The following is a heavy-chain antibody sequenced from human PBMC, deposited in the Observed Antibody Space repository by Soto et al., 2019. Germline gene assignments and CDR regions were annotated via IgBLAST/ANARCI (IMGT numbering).Heavy chain of an antibody. CDR1: GFTFSSYW. CDR3: ARNYDILTGYLEYFQH. CDR2: INSDGSST. V-gene: IGHV3-74*01. Sequence: GGSLRLSCAASGFTFSSYWMHWVRQAPGKGLVWVSRINSDGSSTSYADSVKGRFTISRDNAKNTLYLQMNSLRAEDTAVYYCARNYDILTGYLEYFQHWGQGTLVTVSS. J-gene: IGHJ1*01. D-gene: IGHD3-9*01.